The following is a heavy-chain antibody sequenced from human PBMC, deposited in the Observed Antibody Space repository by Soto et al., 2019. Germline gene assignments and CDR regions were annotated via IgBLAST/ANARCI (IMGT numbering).Heavy chain of an antibody. Sequence: VGSLRLSCAASGFTFSSYSMNWVRQAPGKGLEWVSSISSSSSYIYYADSVKGRFTISRDNAKNSLYLQMNSLRAEDTAVYYCARGGYCSSTSCSNSPPASGHGTLVTVS. CDR2: ISSSSSYI. D-gene: IGHD2-2*01. J-gene: IGHJ5*01. CDR1: GFTFSSYS. V-gene: IGHV3-21*01. CDR3: ARGGYCSSTSCSNSPPA.